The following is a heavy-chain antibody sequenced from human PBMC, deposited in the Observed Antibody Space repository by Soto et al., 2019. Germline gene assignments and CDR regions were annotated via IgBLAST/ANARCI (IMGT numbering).Heavy chain of an antibody. Sequence: PGGSLRLSCAASGFTFSGYWMSWVRQAPGKWLEWVANIKRDGSEKYYVDSVKGRFTISRDNTKNSLYLQMKSLRAEDTALYYCARAPYCSGGSCSSRVPDYWGQGXLFTVYS. D-gene: IGHD2-15*01. V-gene: IGHV3-7*03. J-gene: IGHJ4*02. CDR3: ARAPYCSGGSCSSRVPDY. CDR1: GFTFSGYW. CDR2: IKRDGSEK.